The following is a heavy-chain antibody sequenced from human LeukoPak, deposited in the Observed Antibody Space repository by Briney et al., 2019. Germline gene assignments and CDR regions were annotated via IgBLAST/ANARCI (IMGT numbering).Heavy chain of an antibody. J-gene: IGHJ4*02. CDR3: ARVRSSGWGKGFDY. Sequence: SETLSLTCTVSGGSIRSSSYYWGWIRQPPGKGLEWIGTIYYSGSTSYNPSLKSRVTISVDTSKNQFSLKLSSVTAADTAMYYCARVRSSGWGKGFDYWGQGTLVTVSS. V-gene: IGHV4-39*07. D-gene: IGHD6-19*01. CDR1: GGSIRSSSYY. CDR2: IYYSGST.